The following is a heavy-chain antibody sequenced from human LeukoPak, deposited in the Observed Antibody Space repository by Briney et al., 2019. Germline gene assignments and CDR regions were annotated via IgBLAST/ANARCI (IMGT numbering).Heavy chain of an antibody. Sequence: PSETLSLTCTVSGGSISSSSYYWGWIRQPPGKGLEWIGSIYYSGSTNYNPSLKSRVTISVDTSKNQFSLKLSSVTAADTAVYYCARVYYGSGSYYNGGYYYYYRDVWGKGTTVTVSS. D-gene: IGHD3-10*01. J-gene: IGHJ6*03. CDR2: IYYSGST. CDR1: GGSISSSSYY. CDR3: ARVYYGSGSYYNGGYYYYYRDV. V-gene: IGHV4-39*07.